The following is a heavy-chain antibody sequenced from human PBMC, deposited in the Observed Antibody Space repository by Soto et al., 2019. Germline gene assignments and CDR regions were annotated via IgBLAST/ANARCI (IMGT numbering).Heavy chain of an antibody. CDR3: ARQTRRAYSSTTDSFYYYYGMDV. CDR1: GYSFTGYW. CDR2: IYPGDSDT. J-gene: IGHJ6*02. Sequence: GESLKISCKGSGYSFTGYWIGWVRQMPGKGLEWMGIIYPGDSDTRYSPSFQGQVTISADKSISTAYLQWSSLKASDTAMYYCARQTRRAYSSTTDSFYYYYGMDVWGQGTTVTVSS. V-gene: IGHV5-51*01. D-gene: IGHD2-2*01.